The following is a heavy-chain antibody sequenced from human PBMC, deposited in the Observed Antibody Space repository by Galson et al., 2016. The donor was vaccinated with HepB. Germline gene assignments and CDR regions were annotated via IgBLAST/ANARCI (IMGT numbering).Heavy chain of an antibody. Sequence: SGDTLSSYGISWLRQAPGQGLEWMAWINFYNGNTNYAQKFQGRVTLTADTSTTTAYMEVTSLTSDDTAVYYCARVIMGHNTYSFDLWGQGTLITVSS. D-gene: IGHD1-26*01. CDR2: INFYNGNT. V-gene: IGHV1-18*01. CDR3: ARVIMGHNTYSFDL. CDR1: GDTLSSYG. J-gene: IGHJ4*02.